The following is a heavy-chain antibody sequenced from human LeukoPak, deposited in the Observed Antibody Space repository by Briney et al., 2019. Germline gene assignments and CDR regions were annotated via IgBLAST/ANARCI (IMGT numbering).Heavy chain of an antibody. V-gene: IGHV3-30-3*01. CDR1: GFIFSGYP. CDR3: AKERASHWDY. J-gene: IGHJ4*02. D-gene: IGHD1-1*01. CDR2: TSYDGSNK. Sequence: GGSLRLSCAASGFIFSGYPMPWVRQAPGKGLEWVAVTSYDGSNKYYADSVKGRFTISRDNSENTLYLQMNSLRPEDTAVYYCAKERASHWDYWGQGTLVTVSS.